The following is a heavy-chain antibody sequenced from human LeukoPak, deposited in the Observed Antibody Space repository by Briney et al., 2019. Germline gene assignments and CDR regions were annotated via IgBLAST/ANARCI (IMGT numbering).Heavy chain of an antibody. CDR3: TRFQIGTILVS. CDR2: INYSGNT. D-gene: IGHD3-3*02. V-gene: IGHV4-39*07. J-gene: IGHJ5*02. Sequence: SETLSLTCTVYGDSISISSYYWVWIRQPPGQGLEWIGTINYSGNTYYNPSLKSRVTISSDTSKSQFSLKLTSVTAADTAVYYCTRFQIGTILVSWGQGTLVTVSS. CDR1: GDSISISSYY.